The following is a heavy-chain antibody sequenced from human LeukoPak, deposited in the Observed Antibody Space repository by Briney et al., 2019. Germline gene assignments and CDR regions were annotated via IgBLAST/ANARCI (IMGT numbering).Heavy chain of an antibody. Sequence: PGGSLRLSCAASAFTISSYWMSWVRQAPGKGLEWVAVISYDGSNKYYADSVKGRFTISRDNSKNTLYLQMNSLRAEDTAVYYCAKMLGGNDYWGQGTLVTVSS. CDR3: AKMLGGNDY. CDR1: AFTISSYW. V-gene: IGHV3-30*18. CDR2: ISYDGSNK. J-gene: IGHJ4*02. D-gene: IGHD4-23*01.